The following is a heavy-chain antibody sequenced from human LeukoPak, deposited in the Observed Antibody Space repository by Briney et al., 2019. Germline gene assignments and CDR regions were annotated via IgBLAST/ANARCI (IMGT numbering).Heavy chain of an antibody. D-gene: IGHD3-22*01. CDR1: GGTFSSYA. CDR2: IIPIFGTA. CDR3: AREGPSYYDSSGYHFDY. V-gene: IGHV1-69*01. Sequence: SVKVSCKASGGTFSSYAISWVRQAPGQGLEWMGGIIPIFGTANYAQKFQGRVTITADESTSTAYMELSSLRSEDTAVYYRAREGPSYYDSSGYHFDYWGQGTLVTVSS. J-gene: IGHJ4*02.